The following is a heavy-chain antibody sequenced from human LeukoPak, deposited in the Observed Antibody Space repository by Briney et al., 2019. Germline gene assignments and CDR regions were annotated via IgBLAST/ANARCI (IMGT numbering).Heavy chain of an antibody. Sequence: PSETLSLTCAVYGGSFSGYYWSWIRQPPGKGVEWIGEINHSGSTNYNPSLKSRVTISVDTSKNQFSLKLSSVTAADTAVYYCARRGYRGYDGALDYWGQGTLVTVSS. CDR3: ARRGYRGYDGALDY. CDR1: GGSFSGYY. J-gene: IGHJ4*02. D-gene: IGHD5-12*01. V-gene: IGHV4-34*01. CDR2: INHSGST.